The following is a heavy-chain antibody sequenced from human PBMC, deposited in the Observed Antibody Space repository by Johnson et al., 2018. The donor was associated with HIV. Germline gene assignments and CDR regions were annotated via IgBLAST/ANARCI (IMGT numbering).Heavy chain of an antibody. V-gene: IGHV3-15*01. D-gene: IGHD6-13*01. CDR2: IKSKTDACTT. J-gene: IGHJ3*02. CDR1: GFTFSNAW. CDR3: TTVSPFSSYDAFDI. Sequence: VQLVESGGGLVQPGGSLRLSCAASGFTFSNAWMSWVRQAPGKGLEWVARIKSKTDACTTDYAAPVKGRFTTSRDYSKTTLYLQLNSLRTEDTAVYYCTTVSPFSSYDAFDIWGQGTMVTVSS.